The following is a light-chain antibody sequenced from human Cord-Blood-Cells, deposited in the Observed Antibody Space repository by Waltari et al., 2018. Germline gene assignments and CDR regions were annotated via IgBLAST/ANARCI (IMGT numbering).Light chain of an antibody. V-gene: IGKV1-39*01. CDR2: AAS. CDR3: QQSYSTRYT. J-gene: IGKJ2*01. CDR1: QSITSY. Sequence: DIQMTQSPSSLSASVGDRVTITCRASQSITSYLNWYQQKPGKDPKPLIYAASSLQSGVPSRFSGSRSGTDFTLTISSLQPEDFATYYCQQSYSTRYTFGQGTKLEIK.